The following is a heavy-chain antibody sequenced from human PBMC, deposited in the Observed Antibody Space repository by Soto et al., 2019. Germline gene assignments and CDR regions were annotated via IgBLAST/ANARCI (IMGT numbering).Heavy chain of an antibody. J-gene: IGHJ4*02. D-gene: IGHD5-18*01. V-gene: IGHV3-23*01. CDR1: GFTFSNYA. CDR2: ISGSGGGS. Sequence: EVQLLESGGGLVQPGGSLRLSCAASGFTFSNYAMSWVRQAPGKGLEWVSSISGSGGGSYYADSVKGRFTISRDNSQNKLQLKMKSLRAEDTSIYYCAKDLLSGNICGYFDNWGQGTLVTVSS. CDR3: AKDLLSGNICGYFDN.